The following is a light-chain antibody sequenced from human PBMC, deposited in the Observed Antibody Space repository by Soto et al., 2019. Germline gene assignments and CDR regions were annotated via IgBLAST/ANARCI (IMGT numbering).Light chain of an antibody. J-gene: IGLJ1*01. Sequence: SSELTQPPSVSVAPGQTARITCGGNNIGSKSVHWYQQKPGQAPVLVVYDDSDRPSGIPEGVSGSNSGNTGTLTISRVEAGDEADYYCQVWHSSSDHYVFGTGTKLTAL. CDR2: DDS. CDR1: NIGSKS. V-gene: IGLV3-21*02. CDR3: QVWHSSSDHYV.